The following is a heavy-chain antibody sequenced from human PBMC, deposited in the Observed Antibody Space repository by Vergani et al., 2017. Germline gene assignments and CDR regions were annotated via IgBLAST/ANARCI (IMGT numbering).Heavy chain of an antibody. CDR1: GGTFSSYA. Sequence: QVQLVQSGAEVKKPGSSVKVSCKASGGTFSSYAISWVRQAPGQGLEWMGGIIPIFGTANYAQKFQGRVTITADESTSTAYMELSSLRSEDTAVYYCARGRTKVNWNGRRGARGYYYYYMDVWGKGTTVTVSS. CDR2: IIPIFGTA. V-gene: IGHV1-69*01. D-gene: IGHD1-1*01. J-gene: IGHJ6*03. CDR3: ARGRTKVNWNGRRGARGYYYYYMDV.